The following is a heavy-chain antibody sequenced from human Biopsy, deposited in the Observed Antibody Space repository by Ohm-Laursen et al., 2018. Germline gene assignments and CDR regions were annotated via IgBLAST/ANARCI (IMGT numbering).Heavy chain of an antibody. CDR3: TLEGAGFDN. J-gene: IGHJ4*02. D-gene: IGHD3-10*01. Sequence: SLRLSCAASGFTLTDSGMHWVRQASGKGLEWVGRIRSKAKSYATAYAASVTGRFTISRDDSKNTTYLQMNSLKTEDTAVYYCTLEGAGFDNWGQGTLVTVSS. CDR2: IRSKAKSYAT. CDR1: GFTLTDSG. V-gene: IGHV3-73*01.